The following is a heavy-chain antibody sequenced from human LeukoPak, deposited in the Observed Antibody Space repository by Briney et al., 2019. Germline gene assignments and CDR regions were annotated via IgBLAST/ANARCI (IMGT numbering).Heavy chain of an antibody. CDR1: GYTFTSYG. V-gene: IGHV1-18*04. CDR2: ISAYNGNT. D-gene: IGHD5-12*01. CDR3: ARGRGYSGYSYYFDY. J-gene: IGHJ4*02. Sequence: ASVKVSCKASGYTFTSYGISWVRQAPGQGLEWMGWISAYNGNTNYAQKLQGRVTMTTDTSTSAAYMELRSLRSDDTAVYYCARGRGYSGYSYYFDYWGQGTLVTVSS.